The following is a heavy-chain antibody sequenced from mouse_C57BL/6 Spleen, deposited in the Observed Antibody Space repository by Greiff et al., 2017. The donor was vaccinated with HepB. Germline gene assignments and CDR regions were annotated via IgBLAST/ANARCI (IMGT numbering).Heavy chain of an antibody. CDR3: ARVSSYWYFDV. J-gene: IGHJ1*03. CDR2: INYDGSST. CDR1: GFTFSDYY. V-gene: IGHV5-16*01. Sequence: EVHLVESEGGLVQPGRSMKLSCTASGFTFSDYYMAWVRQVPEKGLEWVANINYDGSSTYYLDSLKSRFIISRDNAKNILYLQMSSLKSEDTATYYCARVSSYWYFDVWGTGTTVTVSS. D-gene: IGHD1-1*01.